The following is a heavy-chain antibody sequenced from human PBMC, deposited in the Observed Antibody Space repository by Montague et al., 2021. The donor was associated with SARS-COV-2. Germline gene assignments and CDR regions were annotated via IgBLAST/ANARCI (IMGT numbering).Heavy chain of an antibody. V-gene: IGHV4-61*02. CDR1: GGSISSGSYY. CDR2: ISISGST. J-gene: IGHJ4*02. D-gene: IGHD6-19*01. CDR3: ARDIAVAGLFDY. Sequence: TLSLTCTVSGGSISSGSYYWSWIRQPAGKGLEWIGRISISGSTNYNPSLKSRVAISVDTSKNQFSQKLSSVTAADTAVYYCARDIAVAGLFDYWGQGTLVTVSS.